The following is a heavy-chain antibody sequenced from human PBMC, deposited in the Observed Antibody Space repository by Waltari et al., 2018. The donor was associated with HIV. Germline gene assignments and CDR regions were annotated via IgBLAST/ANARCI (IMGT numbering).Heavy chain of an antibody. J-gene: IGHJ5*02. D-gene: IGHD2-15*01. V-gene: IGHV1-8*01. CDR1: GYTFTSYD. CDR2: MNPNSGKT. Sequence: QVQLVQSGAEVKKPGASVKVSCKASGYTFTSYDINWVRQATGQGREWMGWMNPNSGKTGYAQKCQGRVTMTRNTSITTAYMELSSLGSEDTAVYYCARGGACLGGSCLFDPWGQGTLVTVSS. CDR3: ARGGACLGGSCLFDP.